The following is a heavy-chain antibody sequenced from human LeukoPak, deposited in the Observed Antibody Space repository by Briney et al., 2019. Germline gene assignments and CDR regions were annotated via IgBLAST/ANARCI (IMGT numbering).Heavy chain of an antibody. Sequence: ASVKVSCKASGYTFTGYYMHWVRQAPGQGLEWMGWINPNSGVKNYAQKFQGRVTMTRDTSISTAYMELSRLRSDDTAVYYCARDRSPAPGRSYGRGHFDYWGQGTLVTVSS. J-gene: IGHJ4*02. D-gene: IGHD5-18*01. CDR2: INPNSGVK. CDR3: ARDRSPAPGRSYGRGHFDY. CDR1: GYTFTGYY. V-gene: IGHV1-2*02.